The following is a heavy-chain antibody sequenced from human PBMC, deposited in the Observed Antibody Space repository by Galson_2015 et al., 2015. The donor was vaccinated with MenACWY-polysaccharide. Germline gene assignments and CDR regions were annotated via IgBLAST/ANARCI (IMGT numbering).Heavy chain of an antibody. CDR1: GSRFSNSG. V-gene: IGHV3-33*01. CDR3: ARKVSRIVFHAFDI. CDR2: IQYDGSKI. J-gene: IGHJ3*02. D-gene: IGHD2-15*01. Sequence: SLRLSCAASGSRFSNSGMHWVRQAPGKGLEWVAVIQYDGSKIVYADSVKGRFTISRDNSKNTVFLEMNTLGAEDTAVYYCARKVSRIVFHAFDIWGQGTMVTVSS.